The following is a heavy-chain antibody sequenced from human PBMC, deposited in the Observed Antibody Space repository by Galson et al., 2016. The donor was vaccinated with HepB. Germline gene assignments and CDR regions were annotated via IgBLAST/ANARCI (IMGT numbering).Heavy chain of an antibody. J-gene: IGHJ4*02. CDR3: ATSLPNYLWESYRLPYFDY. CDR1: GGSISSYY. CDR2: IYYSGST. Sequence: SETLSLTCTVSGGSISSYYWSWIRQPPGKGLEWIGYIYYSGSTNYNPSLKSRVTISVDTSKNQFSLKLSSVTAADTAVYYCATSLPNYLWESYRLPYFDYWGQGTLVTVSS. D-gene: IGHD3-16*02. V-gene: IGHV4-59*01.